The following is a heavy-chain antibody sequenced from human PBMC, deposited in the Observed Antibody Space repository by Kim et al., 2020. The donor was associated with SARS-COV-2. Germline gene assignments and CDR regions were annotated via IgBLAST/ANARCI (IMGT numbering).Heavy chain of an antibody. J-gene: IGHJ4*02. CDR3: ARDRYDGSGSPG. V-gene: IGHV3-53*04. Sequence: YADAVKGQCTISRQNAKNTLYLQMNSRRAEDMAVYYCARDRYDGSGSPGWGQGTLVTVSS. D-gene: IGHD3-10*01.